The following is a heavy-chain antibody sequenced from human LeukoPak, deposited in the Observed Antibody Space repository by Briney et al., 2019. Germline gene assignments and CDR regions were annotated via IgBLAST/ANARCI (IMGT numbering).Heavy chain of an antibody. Sequence: PSETLSLTCTVSGGSISSSSYYWGWIRQPPGKWLEWIGSIYYSGSTYYNPSLKSRVTISVDTSKNQFSLKLSSVTAADTAVYYCARHNYTWHIVVVTAISAFDIWGQGTMVTVSS. D-gene: IGHD2-21*02. J-gene: IGHJ3*02. CDR2: IYYSGST. V-gene: IGHV4-39*01. CDR3: ARHNYTWHIVVVTAISAFDI. CDR1: GGSISSSSYY.